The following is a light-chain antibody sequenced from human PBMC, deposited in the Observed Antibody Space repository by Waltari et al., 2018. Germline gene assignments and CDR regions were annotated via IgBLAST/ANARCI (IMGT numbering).Light chain of an antibody. CDR3: SSYTSSSTPLV. V-gene: IGLV2-14*03. Sequence: QSALTQPASVSGSPGQSITISCTGTSCDVGAYNYVSWSQQHPGQAPKLMIYDVTSRPSGVSNRFSGSKSGNTASLTISGLQAEDEADYYCSSYTSSSTPLVFGGGTKLTVL. CDR1: SCDVGAYNY. CDR2: DVT. J-gene: IGLJ2*01.